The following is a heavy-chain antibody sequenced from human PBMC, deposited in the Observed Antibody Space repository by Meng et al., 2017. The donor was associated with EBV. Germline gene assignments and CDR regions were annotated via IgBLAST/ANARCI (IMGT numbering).Heavy chain of an antibody. CDR1: GGSVSSGSYY. V-gene: IGHV4-61*01. CDR3: ARGRYYGDYFWFDP. J-gene: IGHJ5*02. D-gene: IGHD4-17*01. Sequence: VQWQGLGPGLVKPSETLSLTCTVSGGSVSSGSYYWSWIRQPPGKGLEWIGYIYYSGSTNYNPSLKSRVTISVDTSKNQFSLKLSSVTAADTAVYYCARGRYYGDYFWFDPWGQGTLVTVSS. CDR2: IYYSGST.